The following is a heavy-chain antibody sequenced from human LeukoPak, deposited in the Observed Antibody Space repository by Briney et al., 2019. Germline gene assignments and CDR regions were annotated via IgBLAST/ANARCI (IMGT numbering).Heavy chain of an antibody. D-gene: IGHD3-3*01. CDR3: ASEIIFGSFDY. J-gene: IGHJ4*02. Sequence: GGSLRLSCAASGFTFSRYSMNWVRQAPGKGLEWVSSISISSNYIYYADSVKGRFTISRDNSKNTLYLQMNSLRAEDTAVYYCASEIIFGSFDYWGQGTLVTVSS. CDR2: ISISSNYI. CDR1: GFTFSRYS. V-gene: IGHV3-21*01.